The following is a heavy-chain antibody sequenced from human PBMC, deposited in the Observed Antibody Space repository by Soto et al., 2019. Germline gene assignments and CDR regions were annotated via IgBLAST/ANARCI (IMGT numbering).Heavy chain of an antibody. CDR1: GGSISSGGYY. V-gene: IGHV4-31*03. CDR3: ARGAPRGPYFDY. J-gene: IGHJ4*02. CDR2: IYYSGST. Sequence: QVQLQESGPGLVKPSQTLSLTCTVSGGSISSGGYYWSWIRQHPGKGLEWIGYIYYSGSTYYTPSLKSRVTISVDTSKNQFSLKLSSVTAADTAVYYCARGAPRGPYFDYWGQGTLVTVSS.